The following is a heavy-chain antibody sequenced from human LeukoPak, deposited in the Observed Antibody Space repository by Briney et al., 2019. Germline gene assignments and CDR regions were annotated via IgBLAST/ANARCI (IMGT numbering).Heavy chain of an antibody. J-gene: IGHJ4*02. CDR1: GFTFSSYS. Sequence: GGSLRLSCAASGFTFSSYSMNWVRQAPGKGLEWVSSISSSSSYIYYADSVKGRFTISRDNAKNSLYLQMNSLRAEDTAVYYCARDFTSVGYSYANEEVYFDYWGQGTLVTVSS. D-gene: IGHD5-18*01. CDR2: ISSSSSYI. V-gene: IGHV3-21*01. CDR3: ARDFTSVGYSYANEEVYFDY.